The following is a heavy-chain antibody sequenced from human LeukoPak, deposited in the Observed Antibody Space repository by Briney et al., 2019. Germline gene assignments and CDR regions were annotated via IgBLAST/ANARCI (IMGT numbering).Heavy chain of an antibody. CDR1: GGSITSDGSY. CDR3: ARVPMVGGVIIFDF. CDR2: IYYGGST. Sequence: PSQTLSLTCTVSGGSITSDGSYWSWIRQHPGKGLEWIGYIYYGGSTYYNPSLKSRVTISVDTSKNQFSLKLSSGTAADSAVYYCARVPMVGGVIIFDFWGQGTLVTVSS. J-gene: IGHJ4*02. D-gene: IGHD3-10*01. V-gene: IGHV4-31*03.